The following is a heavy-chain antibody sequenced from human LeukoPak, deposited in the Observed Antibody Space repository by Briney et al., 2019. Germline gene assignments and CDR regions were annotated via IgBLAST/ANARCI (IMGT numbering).Heavy chain of an antibody. CDR3: AKGGWVAVTGMDS. D-gene: IGHD6-19*01. Sequence: GASVNVSFTASGYTFTVHATNWVRQAPGQGPEWMGYINTKTGNPTYAQGFTGRFVFSLDTSVSTAYLQISSLKPEDTGVYYCAKGGWVAVTGMDSWGQGTLVTVSS. J-gene: IGHJ4*02. CDR1: GYTFTVHA. V-gene: IGHV7-4-1*02. CDR2: INTKTGNP.